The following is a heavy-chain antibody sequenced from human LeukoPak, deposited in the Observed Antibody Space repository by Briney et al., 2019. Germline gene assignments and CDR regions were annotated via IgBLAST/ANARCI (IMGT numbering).Heavy chain of an antibody. CDR3: ARELHQHSSSLGGFDY. D-gene: IGHD6-13*01. V-gene: IGHV3-23*01. CDR1: GFTFSSYA. Sequence: PGGSLRLSCAASGFTFSSYAMSWVRQAPGKGLEWVSAISGSGGSTYYADSVKGRFTISRDNAKNSLYLQMDSLRAEDTAVYYCARELHQHSSSLGGFDYWGQGTLVTVSS. CDR2: ISGSGGST. J-gene: IGHJ4*02.